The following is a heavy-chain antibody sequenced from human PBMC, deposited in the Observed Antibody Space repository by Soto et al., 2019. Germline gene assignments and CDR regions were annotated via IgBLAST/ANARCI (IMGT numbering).Heavy chain of an antibody. V-gene: IGHV4-59*01. CDR2: IYYSGST. D-gene: IGHD3-3*02. Sequence: QVQLQESGPGLVKPSETLSLTCTVSGGSISSYYWSWIRQPPGKGLEWIGYIYYSGSTNYNPSLKSRVTIQVAPSKNRSSLQLSSVPAAAPAVYSCARADHLKPSAPGAQGPLVTFSS. CDR1: GGSISSYY. CDR3: ARADHLKPSAP. J-gene: IGHJ5*02.